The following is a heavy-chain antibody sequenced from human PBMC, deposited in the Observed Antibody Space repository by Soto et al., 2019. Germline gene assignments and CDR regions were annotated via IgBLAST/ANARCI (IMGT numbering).Heavy chain of an antibody. D-gene: IGHD3-22*01. CDR1: GGTFSSYA. Sequence: SVKVSCKASGGTFSSYAISWVRQAPGQGLEWMGGIIPILGTANYAQKFQGRVTITADESTSTAYMELSSLRSEDTAVYYCARARPASSGYPALYYFDYWGQGTLVTVSS. J-gene: IGHJ4*02. CDR2: IIPILGTA. CDR3: ARARPASSGYPALYYFDY. V-gene: IGHV1-69*13.